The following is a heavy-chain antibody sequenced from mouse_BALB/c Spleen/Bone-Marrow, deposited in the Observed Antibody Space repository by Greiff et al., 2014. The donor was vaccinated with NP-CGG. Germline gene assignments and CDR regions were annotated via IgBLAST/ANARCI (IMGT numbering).Heavy chain of an antibody. D-gene: IGHD2-3*01. J-gene: IGHJ2*01. CDR3: TREREGDGYYDFDY. CDR1: GFSLASYG. Sequence: QVPLQQSGPGLVAPSQSLTITCTVSGFSLASYGIHWVRQPPGKGLEWLGVIWAGGATNYNSALMSRLSISKDNSKSQVFLKMNSLQIDDTAMFYCTREREGDGYYDFDYWGQGTIFTVSS. CDR2: IWAGGAT. V-gene: IGHV2-9*02.